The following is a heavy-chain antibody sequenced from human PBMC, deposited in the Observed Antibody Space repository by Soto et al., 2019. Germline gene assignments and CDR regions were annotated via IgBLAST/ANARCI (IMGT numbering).Heavy chain of an antibody. CDR2: INAYTGDT. J-gene: IGHJ4*02. V-gene: IGHV1-18*01. CDR3: ARPQGNYFDY. Sequence: QVQLVQSGVEVQRPGASVKVSCKASGDTLSTYGITWVRQAPGQGLEWMGWINAYTGDTHYAQKFQGRVTMTTDTSTSTTSMELSSLSSDDTAVYYCARPQGNYFDYWGQGTLVTVSS. CDR1: GDTLSTYG.